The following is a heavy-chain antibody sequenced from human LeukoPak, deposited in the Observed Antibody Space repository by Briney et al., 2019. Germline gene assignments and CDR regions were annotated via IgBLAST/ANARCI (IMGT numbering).Heavy chain of an antibody. V-gene: IGHV3-30*18. CDR1: GFTFSSYA. D-gene: IGHD3-10*01. CDR3: AKDMGSGSYYNGGGDY. J-gene: IGHJ4*02. Sequence: GGSLRLSCAASGFTFSSYAMSWVRQAPGKGLEWVAVISDDGSNKYYADSVKGRFTISRDNSKNTLYLQMNSLRAEDTAVYFCAKDMGSGSYYNGGGDYWGQGTLVTVSS. CDR2: ISDDGSNK.